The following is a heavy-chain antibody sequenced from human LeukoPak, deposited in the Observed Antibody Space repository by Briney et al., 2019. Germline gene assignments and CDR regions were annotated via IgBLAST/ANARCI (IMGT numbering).Heavy chain of an antibody. Sequence: GASVTVSFTSSVYTFTVYYMHWVRQAPGQGLEWMGWINPNSGGTNYAQKFQGRVTMTRDTSISTAYMELSRLRSDDTAVYYCARDPGNSGYDSIDYWGQGTLVTVSS. D-gene: IGHD5-12*01. J-gene: IGHJ4*02. CDR3: ARDPGNSGYDSIDY. CDR1: VYTFTVYY. CDR2: INPNSGGT. V-gene: IGHV1-2*02.